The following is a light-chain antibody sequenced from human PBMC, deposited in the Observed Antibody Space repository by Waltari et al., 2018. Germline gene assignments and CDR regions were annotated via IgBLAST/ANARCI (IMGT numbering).Light chain of an antibody. CDR1: SSDVGSYNY. Sequence: QSALTQPASVSGSPGQSITISCTGTSSDVGSYNYVSWHQQHPVNAPKLIFYDVTNRPSRFSNRFSGSKCGNTASLTISGLQAENEADYYCSSYMDTTTLELFGGGTSLTVL. V-gene: IGLV2-14*03. J-gene: IGLJ2*01. CDR2: DVT. CDR3: SSYMDTTTLEL.